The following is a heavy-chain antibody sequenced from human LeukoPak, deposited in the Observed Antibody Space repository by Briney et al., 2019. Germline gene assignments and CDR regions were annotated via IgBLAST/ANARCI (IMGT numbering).Heavy chain of an antibody. D-gene: IGHD2-21*02. CDR2: ISYDGSNK. CDR3: AKDRNDLDYYYMDV. V-gene: IGHV3-30*18. Sequence: GGSLRLSCAASGFTFSSYGMHWVRQAPGKGLEWVAVISYDGSNKYYADSVKGRFTISRDNSKNTLYLQMNSLRAEDTAVYYCAKDRNDLDYYYMDVWGKGTTVTVSS. J-gene: IGHJ6*03. CDR1: GFTFSSYG.